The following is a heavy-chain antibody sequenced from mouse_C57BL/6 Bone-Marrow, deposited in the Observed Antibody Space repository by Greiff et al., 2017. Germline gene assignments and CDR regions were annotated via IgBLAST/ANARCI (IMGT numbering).Heavy chain of an antibody. V-gene: IGHV1-64*01. CDR3: ARDDGYYVWYFDV. D-gene: IGHD2-3*01. J-gene: IGHJ1*03. CDR2: IHPNSGST. CDR1: GYTFTSYW. Sequence: VQLQQPGAELVKPGASVKLSCKASGYTFTSYWMHWVKQRPGQGLEWIGMIHPNSGSTNYDEKFKSKATLTVDKATSTAYMQISSLTSEDSAIDYCARDDGYYVWYFDVWGTGTTVTVSA.